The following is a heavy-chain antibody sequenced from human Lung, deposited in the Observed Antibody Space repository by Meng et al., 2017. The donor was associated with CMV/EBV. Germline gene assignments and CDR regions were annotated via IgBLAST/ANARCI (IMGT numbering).Heavy chain of an antibody. CDR3: ARDRGISGTTFRGDY. CDR2: TGVYDGKT. CDR1: GYTVTTYG. D-gene: IGHD1-20*01. Sequence: ASVKVSCKASGYTVTTYGISWVRQAPGQGLEWMGWTGVYDGKTNYAQKLQGRVTMTTDISTTTAYMDLRSLRSDDTAVYYCARDRGISGTTFRGDYWGQGXLVTVSS. J-gene: IGHJ4*02. V-gene: IGHV1-18*01.